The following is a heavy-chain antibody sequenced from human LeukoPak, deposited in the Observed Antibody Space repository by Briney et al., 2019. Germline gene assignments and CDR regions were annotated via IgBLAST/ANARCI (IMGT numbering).Heavy chain of an antibody. CDR1: GYPISSGYH. D-gene: IGHD5-18*01. CDR2: IYHDGGT. Sequence: ASETLSHTCTVSGYPISSGYHWGWIRQPPGKGLEWIGSIYHDGGTYYNPSLKSRVTVSVDTSKNQFFLKVNSVTAADTAVYHCARGRLDSAMVMVYWGQGTLVTVSS. V-gene: IGHV4-38-2*02. J-gene: IGHJ4*02. CDR3: ARGRLDSAMVMVY.